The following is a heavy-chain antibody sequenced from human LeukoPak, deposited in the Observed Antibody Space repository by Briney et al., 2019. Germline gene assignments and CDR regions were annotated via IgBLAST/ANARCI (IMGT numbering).Heavy chain of an antibody. CDR3: ARGPDGRRWFGMPGRDY. Sequence: PGGSLRLSCAASGFTFSSYAMHWVRQALGKGLEWVAVISYDGSNKYYADSVKGRFTISRDNSKNTLYLQMNSLRAEDTAVYYCARGPDGRRWFGMPGRDYWGQGTLVTVSS. CDR2: ISYDGSNK. J-gene: IGHJ4*02. V-gene: IGHV3-30-3*01. CDR1: GFTFSSYA. D-gene: IGHD3-10*01.